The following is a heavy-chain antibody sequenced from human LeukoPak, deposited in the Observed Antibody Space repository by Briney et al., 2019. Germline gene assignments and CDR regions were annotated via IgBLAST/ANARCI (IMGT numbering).Heavy chain of an antibody. CDR3: AKTLGYCSGGSCYDYYGMDV. J-gene: IGHJ6*04. CDR1: GFTFSSYA. CDR2: ISGSGGST. D-gene: IGHD2-15*01. Sequence: GGSLRLSCAASGFTFSSYAMSWVRQAPGKGLEWVPAISGSGGSTYYADSVKGRFTISRDNSKNTLYLQMNSLRAEDTAVYYCAKTLGYCSGGSCYDYYGMDVWGKGATVTVSS. V-gene: IGHV3-23*01.